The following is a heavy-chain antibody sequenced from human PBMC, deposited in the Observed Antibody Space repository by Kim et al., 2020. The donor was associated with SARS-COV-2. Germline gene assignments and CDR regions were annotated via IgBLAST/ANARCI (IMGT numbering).Heavy chain of an antibody. J-gene: IGHJ3*02. D-gene: IGHD3-22*01. Sequence: KFQGRVTITADESTRTAYMGLSSLRSEDTAVYYCARGGGPYYYDSKAFDIWGQGTMVTVSS. CDR3: ARGGGPYYYDSKAFDI. V-gene: IGHV1-69*01.